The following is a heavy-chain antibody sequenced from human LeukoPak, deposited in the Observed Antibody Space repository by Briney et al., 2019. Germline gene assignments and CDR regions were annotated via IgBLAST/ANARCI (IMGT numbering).Heavy chain of an antibody. D-gene: IGHD6-19*01. CDR3: AKDWGRRAVAGDAFDI. CDR2: ISYDGSNK. J-gene: IGHJ3*02. Sequence: GRSLRLSCAASGFTFSSYGMHWVRQAPGKGLEWVAVISYDGSNKYYADSVKGRFTISRDNSKNTLYLKMNSLRAEDTAVYYCAKDWGRRAVAGDAFDIWGQGTMVTVSS. V-gene: IGHV3-30*18. CDR1: GFTFSSYG.